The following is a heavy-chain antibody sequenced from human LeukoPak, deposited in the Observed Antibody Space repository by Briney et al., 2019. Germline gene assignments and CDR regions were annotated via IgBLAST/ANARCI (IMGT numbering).Heavy chain of an antibody. V-gene: IGHV1-69*01. CDR2: IIPIFGTA. CDR1: GGTFSSYA. J-gene: IGHJ6*02. CDR3: ARAGGNRNYYYYGMDV. D-gene: IGHD1-14*01. Sequence: SVNVSCKASGGTFSSYAISWVRQAPGQGLEWMGGIIPIFGTANYAQKFQGRVTITADESTSTAYMELSSLRSEDTAVYYCARAGGNRNYYYYGMDVWGQGTTVTVSS.